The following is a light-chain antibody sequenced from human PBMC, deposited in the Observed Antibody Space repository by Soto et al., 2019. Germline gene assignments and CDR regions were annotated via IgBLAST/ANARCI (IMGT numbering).Light chain of an antibody. CDR1: QSVSSSY. J-gene: IGKJ1*01. CDR2: GAS. V-gene: IGKV3-20*01. CDR3: QQFVGSLWT. Sequence: EIVLTQSPGTLSLSPGERATLSCRASQSVSSSYLAWYQQKPGQAPRLLIYGASNRATGIPDRFSGSGSGTDFTLTISRLEPEDFAVCYCQQFVGSLWTFDQGTKVEIK.